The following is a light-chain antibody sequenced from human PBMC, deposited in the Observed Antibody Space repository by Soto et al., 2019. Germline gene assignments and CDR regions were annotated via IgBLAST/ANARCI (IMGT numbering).Light chain of an antibody. J-gene: IGLJ1*01. V-gene: IGLV2-14*01. CDR3: SSYTSSSTYV. CDR1: SSDVGGYNY. CDR2: DVS. Sequence: QSVLTQPASVSGSPGQSITISCTGTSSDVGGYNYVSWYQQHPGKAPKLMIYDVSNRPSGVSNRFSGSKSGNTASLTISVLQAEDVADYYCSSYTSSSTYVFGTGTKVTVL.